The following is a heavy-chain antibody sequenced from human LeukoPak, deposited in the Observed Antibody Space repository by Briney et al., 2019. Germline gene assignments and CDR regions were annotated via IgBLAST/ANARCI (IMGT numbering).Heavy chain of an antibody. D-gene: IGHD3-22*01. CDR1: GGSFSGYY. CDR2: INHSGST. J-gene: IGHJ4*02. CDR3: ARSKAGGYFPFDY. V-gene: IGHV4-34*01. Sequence: PSETLSLTCAVYGGSFSGYYWGWIRQPPGKGLEWIGEINHSGSTNYNPSLKSRVTISVDTSKNQFSLKLSSVTAADTAVYYCARSKAGGYFPFDYWGQGTLVTVSS.